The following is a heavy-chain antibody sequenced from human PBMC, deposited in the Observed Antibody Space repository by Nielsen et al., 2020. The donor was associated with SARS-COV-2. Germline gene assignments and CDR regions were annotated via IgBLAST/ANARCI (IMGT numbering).Heavy chain of an antibody. CDR3: AREGRKLPLDY. D-gene: IGHD5-24*01. J-gene: IGHJ4*02. CDR2: IYYSGST. Sequence: SETLSLTCTVSGGSISSGGYYWSWIRQHPGKGLEWIGYIYYSGSTYYNPSLKSRVTISVDTSKNQFSLKLSSVTAEDTAVYYCAREGRKLPLDYWGQGTLVTVSS. V-gene: IGHV4-31*03. CDR1: GGSISSGGYY.